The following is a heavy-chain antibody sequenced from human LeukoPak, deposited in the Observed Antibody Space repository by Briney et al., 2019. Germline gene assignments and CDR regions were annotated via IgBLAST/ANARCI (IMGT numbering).Heavy chain of an antibody. CDR3: ARGLGSGYSSD. D-gene: IGHD3-22*01. Sequence: PSETLSLTCAVYGGSFSGYYWSWIRQPPGKGLEWIGEINHSGSTNYNPSLKSRVTISVDTSKNQFSLKLGSVTAADTAVYYCARGLGSGYSSDWGQGTLVTVSS. J-gene: IGHJ4*02. V-gene: IGHV4-34*01. CDR2: INHSGST. CDR1: GGSFSGYY.